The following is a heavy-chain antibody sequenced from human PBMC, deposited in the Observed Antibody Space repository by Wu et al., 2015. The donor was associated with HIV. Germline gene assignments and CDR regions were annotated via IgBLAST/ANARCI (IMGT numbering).Heavy chain of an antibody. CDR3: ARDQAGQRNDAFDI. D-gene: IGHD6-25*01. CDR2: MNPNSGNT. J-gene: IGHJ3*02. Sequence: QVQLVQSGAEVKPPGASVKVSCKASGYTFTNFDIYWVRQATGQGLEWVGWMNPNSGNTGYAQKFQGRVTMTGDTSISTAYMELSRLRSEDTALYYCARDQAGQRNDAFDIWGRGTMVTVSS. V-gene: IGHV1-8*01. CDR1: GYTFTNFD.